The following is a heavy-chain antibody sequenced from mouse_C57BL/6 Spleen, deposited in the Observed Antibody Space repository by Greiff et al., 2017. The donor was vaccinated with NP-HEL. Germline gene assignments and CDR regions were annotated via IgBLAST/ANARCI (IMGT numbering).Heavy chain of an antibody. CDR3: ARHSYSNYAMDY. D-gene: IGHD2-5*01. V-gene: IGHV5-9*01. Sequence: EVQLVESGGGLVKPGGSLKLSCAASGFTFSSYTMSWVRQTPEKRLEWVATISGGGGNTYYPDSVKGRFTISRDNAKNTLYLQMSSLRSEDTALYYCARHSYSNYAMDYWGQGTSVTVSS. CDR1: GFTFSSYT. J-gene: IGHJ4*01. CDR2: ISGGGGNT.